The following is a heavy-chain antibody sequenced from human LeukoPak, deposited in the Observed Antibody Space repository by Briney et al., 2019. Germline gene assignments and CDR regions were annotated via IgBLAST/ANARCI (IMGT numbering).Heavy chain of an antibody. CDR2: IYYSGGT. Sequence: SETLSLTCSVSGVSISNYYWSWIRQPPGKGLEWIGYIYYSGGTNYNPSLKSRVTISVDTSKNQFSLKLSSVTAADTAVYYCARGSGSTLFDYWGQGTLVTVSS. V-gene: IGHV4-59*13. J-gene: IGHJ4*02. CDR3: ARGSGSTLFDY. CDR1: GVSISNYY. D-gene: IGHD1-26*01.